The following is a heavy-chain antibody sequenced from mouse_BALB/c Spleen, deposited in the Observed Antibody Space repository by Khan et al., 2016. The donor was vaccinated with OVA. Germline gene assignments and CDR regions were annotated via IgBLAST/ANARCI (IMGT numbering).Heavy chain of an antibody. CDR2: IWAGGSN. CDR3: DKDPTYYGMDY. V-gene: IGHV2-6-5*01. J-gene: IGHJ4*01. Sequence: VELVESGPGLVAPSQSLSITCTVSGFSLTDYAVSWIRQPPGKGLEWLGLIWAGGSNYYNSVLKSRLGISKDNSQSQAFLQVKSLQTDDTARYYCDKDPTYYGMDYWGQGTSVTVSS. CDR1: GFSLTDYA.